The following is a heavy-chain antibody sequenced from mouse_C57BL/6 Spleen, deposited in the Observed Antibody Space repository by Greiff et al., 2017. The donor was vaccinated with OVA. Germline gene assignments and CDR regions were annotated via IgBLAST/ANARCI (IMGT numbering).Heavy chain of an antibody. V-gene: IGHV1-42*01. Sequence: VQLQQSGPELVKPGASVKISCKASGYSFTGYYMNWVKQSPEKSLEWIGEINPSTGGTTYNQKFKAKATLTVDKSSSTAYMQLKSLTSEDSAVYYCARKGSYGYDYWGQGTTLTVSS. CDR2: INPSTGGT. CDR1: GYSFTGYY. J-gene: IGHJ2*01. CDR3: ARKGSYGYDY. D-gene: IGHD2-2*01.